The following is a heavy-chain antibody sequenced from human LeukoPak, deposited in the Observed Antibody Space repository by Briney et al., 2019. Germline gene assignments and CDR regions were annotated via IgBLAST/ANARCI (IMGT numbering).Heavy chain of an antibody. CDR2: ISSSSSYI. V-gene: IGHV3-21*01. J-gene: IGHJ4*02. D-gene: IGHD1-20*01. CDR3: ARDNWNAFTVDY. Sequence: GGSLRLSCAASGFTFSSYSMNWVRQAPGKGLEWVSSISSSSSYIYYADSVKGRFTISRDNAKNSLYLQMNSLRAEDTAVYYCARDNWNAFTVDYWGQGTLVTVSS. CDR1: GFTFSSYS.